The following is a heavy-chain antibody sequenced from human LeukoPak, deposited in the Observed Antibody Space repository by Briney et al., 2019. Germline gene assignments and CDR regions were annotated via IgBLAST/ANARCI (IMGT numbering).Heavy chain of an antibody. Sequence: SSETLSLTCAVYGGSFSGYYWSWIRQPPGKGLEWIGEINHSGSTNYNPFLKSRVTISVDTSKNQFSLKLSSVTAADTAVYYCARGGYSGYDLGPPFDYWGQGTLVTVSS. D-gene: IGHD5-12*01. J-gene: IGHJ4*02. CDR3: ARGGYSGYDLGPPFDY. V-gene: IGHV4-34*01. CDR2: INHSGST. CDR1: GGSFSGYY.